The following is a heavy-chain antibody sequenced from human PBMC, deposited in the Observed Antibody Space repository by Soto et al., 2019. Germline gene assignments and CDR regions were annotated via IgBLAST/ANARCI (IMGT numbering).Heavy chain of an antibody. CDR2: ISSSSNK. V-gene: IGHV3-21*01. CDR3: ARDYDSSGTIPYDAFDI. D-gene: IGHD3-22*01. J-gene: IGHJ3*02. Sequence: GGSLRLSCAASGFTFSNAWMNWVRQAPGKGLEWVSSISSSSNKYYADSVKGRFTISRDNSKNTLYLQMNSLRAEDTAVYYCARDYDSSGTIPYDAFDIWGQRTMVTVSS. CDR1: GFTFSNAW.